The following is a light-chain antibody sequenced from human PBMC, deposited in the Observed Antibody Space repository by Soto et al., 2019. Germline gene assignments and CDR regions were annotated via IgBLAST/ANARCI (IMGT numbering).Light chain of an antibody. J-gene: IGLJ2*01. CDR2: DVS. Sequence: QSALTQPASVSGSPGQSITISCTGTSSDVGGYNYVSWYQQHLGKAPKLMIYDVSNRPSGVSNRFSGSRSGNTASLTISGLQAEDEAHYYCSSYTGSTTLVVFGGGTKLTVL. CDR3: SSYTGSTTLVV. CDR1: SSDVGGYNY. V-gene: IGLV2-14*01.